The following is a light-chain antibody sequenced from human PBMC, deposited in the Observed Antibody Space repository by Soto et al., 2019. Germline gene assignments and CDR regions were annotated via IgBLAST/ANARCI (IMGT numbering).Light chain of an antibody. J-gene: IGKJ5*01. Sequence: EIVLTQSPGTLSLSPGERATLSCRASQSVSSSYLAWYQHKPGQAPRLLIYDASNRATGIPARFSGSGSETDFTLTISSLEPEDFAVYYCQHRMNWPLTFGQGTRLEIK. CDR2: DAS. CDR1: QSVSSSY. CDR3: QHRMNWPLT. V-gene: IGKV3-11*01.